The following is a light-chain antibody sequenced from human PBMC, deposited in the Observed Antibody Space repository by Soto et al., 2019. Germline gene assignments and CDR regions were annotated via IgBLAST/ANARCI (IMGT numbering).Light chain of an antibody. CDR3: QQRGNWPLLS. CDR1: QSVSSY. V-gene: IGKV3-11*01. CDR2: DAS. J-gene: IGKJ3*01. Sequence: EGVVTQSPATLSLSPGERATLSCRASQSVSSYLAWYQQRPGQAPRLLIYDASNRATGIPARFSGSGSGTDFTLTISSLEPEDFAVYYCQQRGNWPLLSLGPGTKGDMK.